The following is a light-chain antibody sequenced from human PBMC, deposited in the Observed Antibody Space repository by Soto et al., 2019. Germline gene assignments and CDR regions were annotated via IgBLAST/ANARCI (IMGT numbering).Light chain of an antibody. CDR1: QSISSW. CDR2: DAS. CDR3: QQYNSYPYT. Sequence: DIQMTQSPSTLYASVGDRVNITCRASQSISSWLAWYQQKPGKAPKLLIYDASSLESGVPSRFSGSGSGTEFTLTISSLQPDDFATYYCQQYNSYPYTFGQGTKLEIK. J-gene: IGKJ2*01. V-gene: IGKV1-5*01.